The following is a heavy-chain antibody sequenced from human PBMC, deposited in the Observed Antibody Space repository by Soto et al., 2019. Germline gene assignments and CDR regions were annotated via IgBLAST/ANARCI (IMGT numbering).Heavy chain of an antibody. CDR1: EFTFSTYP. Sequence: GGSLRLSCAASEFTFSTYPMHWVRQAPGKGLEWVAVISHDEGNKYYGDSMKGRFTISRGNSKNTLYLQMNSLRGDDTAVYYCARGASDFWGGYPEIHFFDSWGQGTLVTVSS. D-gene: IGHD3-3*01. CDR2: ISHDEGNK. V-gene: IGHV3-30-3*01. CDR3: ARGASDFWGGYPEIHFFDS. J-gene: IGHJ4*02.